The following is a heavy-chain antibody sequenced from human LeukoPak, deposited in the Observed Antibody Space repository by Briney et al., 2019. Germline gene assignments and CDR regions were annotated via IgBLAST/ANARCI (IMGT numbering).Heavy chain of an antibody. V-gene: IGHV1-46*01. CDR2: INPSGGTT. Sequence: ASVKISCKASGYTFTSYYINWVRQAPGQGLEWMAIINPSGGTTTYAQKFQGRVTMSRDTSTGTVYMQLSSLTSEDTAVYYCARGSFSHYYHFGFWGQGTLVTVSS. CDR1: GYTFTSYY. D-gene: IGHD1-26*01. J-gene: IGHJ4*02. CDR3: ARGSFSHYYHFGF.